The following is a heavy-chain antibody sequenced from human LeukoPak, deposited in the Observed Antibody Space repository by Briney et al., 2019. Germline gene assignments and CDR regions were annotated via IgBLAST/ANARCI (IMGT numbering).Heavy chain of an antibody. CDR2: ISRDGSEK. Sequence: GGSLRLSCAASGFTFSSHWMNWVRQAPGKGLEWVAHISRDGSEKYYVDSVRGRFTISRDNAENSLYLQMNGLRVEDTAVYYCARDSYRALEYWGQGTLVTVSS. CDR3: ARDSYRALEY. J-gene: IGHJ4*02. CDR1: GFTFSSHW. D-gene: IGHD1-14*01. V-gene: IGHV3-7*01.